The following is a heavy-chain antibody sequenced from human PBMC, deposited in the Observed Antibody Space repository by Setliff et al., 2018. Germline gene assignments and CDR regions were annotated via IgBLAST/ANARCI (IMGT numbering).Heavy chain of an antibody. CDR1: GFSFSRYE. D-gene: IGHD2-15*01. Sequence: PAGSLRLSCAASGFSFSRYEMIWVRQAPGKGLEWVSKTPIDGITVYSDSVKGRSIIYRDNARNSLHLQMNSLRAEDTAIYFCARRLPYYGMDVWGQGTTVTVSS. CDR3: ARRLPYYGMDV. J-gene: IGHJ6*02. CDR2: TPIDGITV. V-gene: IGHV3-48*03.